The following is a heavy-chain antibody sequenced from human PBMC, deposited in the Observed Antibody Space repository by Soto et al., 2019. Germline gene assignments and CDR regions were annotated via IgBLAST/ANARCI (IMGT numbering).Heavy chain of an antibody. D-gene: IGHD3-16*02. J-gene: IGHJ5*02. CDR2: IYYSGST. Sequence: SETLSLTCTVSGGSISSYYWTWIRQPPGKGLEWIGYIYYSGSTNYNPSLKSRVTISVDTSKNQFSLKLSSVTAADTAVYYCARVYRNWFDPWGQGTLVTVSS. CDR1: GGSISSYY. CDR3: ARVYRNWFDP. V-gene: IGHV4-59*01.